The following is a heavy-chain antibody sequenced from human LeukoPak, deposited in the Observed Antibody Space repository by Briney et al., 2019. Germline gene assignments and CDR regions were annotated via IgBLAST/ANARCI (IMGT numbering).Heavy chain of an antibody. CDR1: GRSFSGYY. CDR3: ARSVVPAALNWFDP. D-gene: IGHD2-2*01. CDR2: INHSGST. V-gene: IGHV4-34*01. Sequence: SETLSLTCAVYGRSFSGYYWSWIRQPPGKGLEWIGEINHSGSTNYNPSLKSRVTISVDTSKNQFSLKLSSVTAADTAVYYCARSVVPAALNWFDPWGQGTLVTVSS. J-gene: IGHJ5*02.